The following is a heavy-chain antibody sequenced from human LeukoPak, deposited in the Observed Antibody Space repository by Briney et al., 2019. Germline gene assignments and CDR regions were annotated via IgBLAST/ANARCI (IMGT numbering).Heavy chain of an antibody. D-gene: IGHD2-15*01. Sequence: PGGSLRLSCAASGFTFSSYWMHWVRQAPQKGLVWVSRINTDGSTTSYADSVQGRFTISRDNSKNTLYLQMNSLRAEDTAVYYCAKPLRGSQYYFDYWGQGTLVTVSS. CDR2: INTDGSTT. V-gene: IGHV3-74*01. J-gene: IGHJ4*02. CDR3: AKPLRGSQYYFDY. CDR1: GFTFSSYW.